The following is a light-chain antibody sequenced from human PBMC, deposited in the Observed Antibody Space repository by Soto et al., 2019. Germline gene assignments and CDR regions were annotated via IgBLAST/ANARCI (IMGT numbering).Light chain of an antibody. CDR1: QSIAGY. V-gene: IGKV1-39*01. CDR3: QQSFSVPIT. CDR2: STS. J-gene: IGKJ5*01. Sequence: DIRMTQSPSSLSASVGDRVTITCRASQSIAGYLSWYQQRPGKAPKFLIYSTSNLQRGVPSRFSGSGSGTDFSLTINGLQPEDFATDFCQQSFSVPITFGQGTRLEIK.